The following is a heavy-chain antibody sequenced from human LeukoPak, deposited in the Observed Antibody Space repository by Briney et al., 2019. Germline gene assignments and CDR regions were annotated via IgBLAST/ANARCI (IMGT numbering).Heavy chain of an antibody. CDR3: XXXXDWNDRGGLDY. CDR2: ISTSSIYI. D-gene: IGHD1-1*01. J-gene: IGHJ4*02. CDR1: GFTFSTYS. V-gene: IGHV3-21*01. Sequence: GGSLRLSCAASGFTFSTYSMNWVRQAPGKGLEWVSSISTSSIYIYYADSVKGRFTISRDNAKNSLYLQMNSLRAEDTAVYYXXXXXDWNDRGGLDYWGQGTLVTVSS.